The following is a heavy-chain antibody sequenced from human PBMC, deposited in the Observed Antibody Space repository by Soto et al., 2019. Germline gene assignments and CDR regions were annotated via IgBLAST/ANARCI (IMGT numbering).Heavy chain of an antibody. CDR2: INSDGSST. Sequence: PGGSLRLSCAASGFTFSSYWMHWVRQAPGKGLVWVSRINSDGSSTSYADSVKGRFTISRDNAKNTLYLQMNSLRAEDTAVYYCARDSIYCTNGVCPHSYGMDVWGQGTTVTVSS. J-gene: IGHJ6*02. CDR1: GFTFSSYW. V-gene: IGHV3-74*01. CDR3: ARDSIYCTNGVCPHSYGMDV. D-gene: IGHD2-8*01.